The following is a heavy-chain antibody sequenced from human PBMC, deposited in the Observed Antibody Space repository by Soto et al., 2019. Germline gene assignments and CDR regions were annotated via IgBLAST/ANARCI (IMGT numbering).Heavy chain of an antibody. CDR1: GYSFAGYW. Sequence: PGEFLKISCKGSGYSFAGYWITWVRQKPGKGLEWMGRIDPSDSQTYYSPSFRGHVTISVTKSITTVFLQWSSLRASDTAMYYCARQIYDSDTGPNFQYYFDSWGQETPVTVSS. D-gene: IGHD3-22*01. CDR2: IDPSDSQT. V-gene: IGHV5-10-1*01. CDR3: ARQIYDSDTGPNFQYYFDS. J-gene: IGHJ4*02.